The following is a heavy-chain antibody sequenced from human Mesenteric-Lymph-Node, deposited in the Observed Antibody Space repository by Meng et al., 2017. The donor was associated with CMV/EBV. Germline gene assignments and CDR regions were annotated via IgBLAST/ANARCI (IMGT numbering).Heavy chain of an antibody. D-gene: IGHD6-6*01. Sequence: SETLSLTCAVYGGSFSGYYWSWIRQPPGKGLEWIGEINDRGITNYNPSLKSRVTISIDTSKNQFSLKLSSVTAADTALYYCARDMSSSSSGPLYNWFDPWGQGTLVTVSS. CDR2: INDRGIT. V-gene: IGHV4-34*01. J-gene: IGHJ5*02. CDR1: GGSFSGYY. CDR3: ARDMSSSSSGPLYNWFDP.